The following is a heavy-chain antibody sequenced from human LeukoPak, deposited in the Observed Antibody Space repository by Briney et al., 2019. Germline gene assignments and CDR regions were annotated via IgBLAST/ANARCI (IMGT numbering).Heavy chain of an antibody. CDR1: GFTFSSYS. Sequence: PGGSLRLSCAASGFTFSSYSMNWVRQAPGKGLEWVSSISSSSSYIYYADSVKGRFTISRDNAKNSMYLQMNSLRAEDTAVYYCAREFRIAAAGTDYYYMDVWGKGTTVTVSS. CDR2: ISSSSSYI. J-gene: IGHJ6*03. D-gene: IGHD6-13*01. V-gene: IGHV3-21*01. CDR3: AREFRIAAAGTDYYYMDV.